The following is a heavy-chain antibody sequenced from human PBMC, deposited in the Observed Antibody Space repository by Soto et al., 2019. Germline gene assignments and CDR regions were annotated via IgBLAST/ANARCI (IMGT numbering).Heavy chain of an antibody. J-gene: IGHJ4*02. CDR2: INSDGSST. CDR1: GFTFSSYG. V-gene: IGHV3-74*01. D-gene: IGHD5-18*01. Sequence: TGGSLRLSCADSGFTFSSYGMHWVRQAPGKGLVWVSRINSDGSSTSYADPVKGRFTMSRDNAKNTLYLQMNSLRAEDTAVYYCGAGQSGYSYVRDWGQGTLVTVSS. CDR3: GAGQSGYSYVRD.